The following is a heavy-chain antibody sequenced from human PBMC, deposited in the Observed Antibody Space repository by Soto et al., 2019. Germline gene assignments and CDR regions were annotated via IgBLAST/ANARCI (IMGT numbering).Heavy chain of an antibody. Sequence: ASVKVSCKASRFTFTSYDIYWVRQSTGQGLEWMGWMNPNSGNTGYAQKFQGRVTMTRNTSISTAYMELSSLRSEDTAVYYCARRYRSGYYKGTNWFDPWGQGTLVTVSS. D-gene: IGHD3-3*01. CDR2: MNPNSGNT. CDR1: RFTFTSYD. CDR3: ARRYRSGYYKGTNWFDP. V-gene: IGHV1-8*01. J-gene: IGHJ5*02.